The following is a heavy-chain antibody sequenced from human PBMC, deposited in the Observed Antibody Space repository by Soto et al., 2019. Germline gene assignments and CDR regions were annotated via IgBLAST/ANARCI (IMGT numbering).Heavy chain of an antibody. CDR2: IYWDDDK. Sequence: QITLKESGPTLVKPTQTLTLTCTFSGFSLSTSGVGVGWIRQPQGKALEWLALIYWDDDKRYSPSLKSRLTLTKDTSKNQVVLTMTNMDPVDTAAYYCAHRRGTDSRGGYTDNQVNWFDPWGQGTLVTVAS. J-gene: IGHJ5*02. CDR3: AHRRGTDSRGGYTDNQVNWFDP. D-gene: IGHD6-13*01. CDR1: GFSLSTSGVG. V-gene: IGHV2-5*02.